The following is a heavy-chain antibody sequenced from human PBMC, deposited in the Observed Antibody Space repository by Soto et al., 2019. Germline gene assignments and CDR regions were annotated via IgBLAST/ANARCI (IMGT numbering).Heavy chain of an antibody. V-gene: IGHV4-39*01. Sequence: QMQLQESGPGLVKPSETLSLTCTVSGVPISSSSHYWGWIRQPPGKGLEWIGSIYYSGTTYYNPSLQSRVTISVDTSKNNFSLQLNSVTAADTAVYYCSIHEDRDFGVGWFFDLWGRGTLVSVSS. CDR3: SIHEDRDFGVGWFFDL. CDR2: IYYSGTT. J-gene: IGHJ2*01. D-gene: IGHD3-10*01. CDR1: GVPISSSSHY.